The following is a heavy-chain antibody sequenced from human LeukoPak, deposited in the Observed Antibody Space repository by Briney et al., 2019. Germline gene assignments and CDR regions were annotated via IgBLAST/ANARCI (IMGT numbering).Heavy chain of an antibody. CDR1: GFTFDDYA. V-gene: IGHV3-9*01. J-gene: IGHJ4*02. CDR2: ISWNSGSI. Sequence: GGSLRLSCAASGFTFDDYAMHWVRQAPGKGLEWVSGISWNSGSIGYADSVKGRFTISRDNAKNSLYLQMNSLRAEDTALYYCAKDWDQGELPPTFDYWGQGTLVTVSS. CDR3: AKDWDQGELPPTFDY. D-gene: IGHD1-26*01.